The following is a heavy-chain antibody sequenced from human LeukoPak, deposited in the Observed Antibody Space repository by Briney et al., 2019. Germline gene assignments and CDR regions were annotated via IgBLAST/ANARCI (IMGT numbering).Heavy chain of an antibody. J-gene: IGHJ6*02. V-gene: IGHV1-18*01. CDR2: ISAYNGNT. CDR1: GYTFTSYG. CDR3: ARANYCSSTSCYNYYYYGMDV. Sequence: ASVKVSCKASGYTFTSYGISWVRQAPGQGLEWMGWISAYNGNTNYAQKLQGRVTMTTDTSTSTAYIELRSLRSDDTAVYYCARANYCSSTSCYNYYYYGMDVWGQGTTVTVSS. D-gene: IGHD2-2*02.